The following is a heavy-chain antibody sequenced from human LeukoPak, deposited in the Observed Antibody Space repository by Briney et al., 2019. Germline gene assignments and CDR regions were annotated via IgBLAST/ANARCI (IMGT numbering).Heavy chain of an antibody. CDR1: GFTLSSYD. CDR2: ISSDGSTI. Sequence: GGSLRLSCAASGFTLSSYDMDWVRQAPGKGLEWVSYISSDGSTIYYEDSVKGRFTISRDNARNSLHLQVNSLRDEDTAVYHCVRHRECGWFDYWGRGTLVTVSS. V-gene: IGHV3-48*02. D-gene: IGHD3-3*01. CDR3: VRHRECGWFDY. J-gene: IGHJ4*02.